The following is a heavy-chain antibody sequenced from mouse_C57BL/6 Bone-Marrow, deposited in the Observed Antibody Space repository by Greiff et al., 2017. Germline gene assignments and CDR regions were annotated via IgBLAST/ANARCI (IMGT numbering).Heavy chain of an antibody. D-gene: IGHD2-4*01. V-gene: IGHV1-80*01. CDR2: IYPGDGDT. J-gene: IGHJ2*01. CDR1: GYAFSSYW. CDR3: ARSRDYDN. Sequence: QVHVKQSGAELVKPGASVKISCKASGYAFSSYWMNWVKQRPGTGLEWIGQIYPGDGDTNYNGKFKGKATLTADKSSSTAYMQLSSLTSEDSAVYFCARSRDYDNWGQGTTLTVSS.